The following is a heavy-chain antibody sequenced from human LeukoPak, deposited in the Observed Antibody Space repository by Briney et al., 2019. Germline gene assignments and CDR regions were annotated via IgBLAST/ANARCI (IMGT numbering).Heavy chain of an antibody. D-gene: IGHD1-26*01. CDR2: IKDMAHGATI. V-gene: IGHV3-15*07. CDR3: TARGPDSDSSVAY. CDR1: GFTFNNAW. Sequence: PGGSLRLSCVGYGFTFNNAWMNWVRQARGKGLEWVGRIKDMAHGATIDYAAAVKGRFTLSRDDSKNTLYLQMNSLKTEDTAVYYCTARGPDSDSSVAYGGQGTLVTVSS. J-gene: IGHJ4*02.